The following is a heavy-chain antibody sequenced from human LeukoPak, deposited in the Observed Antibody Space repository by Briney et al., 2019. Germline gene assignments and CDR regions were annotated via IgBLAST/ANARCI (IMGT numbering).Heavy chain of an antibody. CDR1: GGSISSSSYY. V-gene: IGHV4-39*01. CDR3: ARQHDALYSDSSGYDFDY. CDR2: IYYSGST. Sequence: SETLSLTCTVSGGSISSSSYYWGWIRQPPGKGLEWIGSIYYSGSTYYNPSLKSRVTISVDTSKNQFSLKLSSVTAADTAVYYCARQHDALYSDSSGYDFDYWGQGTLVTVSS. D-gene: IGHD3-22*01. J-gene: IGHJ4*02.